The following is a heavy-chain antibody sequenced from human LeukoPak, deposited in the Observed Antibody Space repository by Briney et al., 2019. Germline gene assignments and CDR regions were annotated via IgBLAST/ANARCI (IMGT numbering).Heavy chain of an antibody. V-gene: IGHV3-23*01. CDR3: AKSYYYDSSGYYLLGYFDY. Sequence: PGESLRLSCAASGFTFSSYAMSWVRQAPGKGLEWVSAISGSGGSTYYADSVKGRFTISRDNSKNTLYLQMNSLRAEDTAVYYCAKSYYYDSSGYYLLGYFDYWGQGTLVTVSS. D-gene: IGHD3-22*01. J-gene: IGHJ4*02. CDR2: ISGSGGST. CDR1: GFTFSSYA.